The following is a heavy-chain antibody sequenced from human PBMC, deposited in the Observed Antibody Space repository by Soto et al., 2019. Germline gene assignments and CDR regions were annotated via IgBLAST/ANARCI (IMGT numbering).Heavy chain of an antibody. CDR2: INHSGST. Sequence: SETLSLTCAVYGGSFSGYYWSWIRQPPGKGLEWIGEINHSGSTNYNPSLKSRVTISVDTSKNQFSLKLSSVTAADTAVYYCARGRGYSYGRYYFDYWGQGTLVTVSS. J-gene: IGHJ4*02. D-gene: IGHD5-18*01. CDR1: GGSFSGYY. V-gene: IGHV4-34*01. CDR3: ARGRGYSYGRYYFDY.